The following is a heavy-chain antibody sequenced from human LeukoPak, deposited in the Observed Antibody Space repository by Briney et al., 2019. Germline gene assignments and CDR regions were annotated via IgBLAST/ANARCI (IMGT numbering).Heavy chain of an antibody. CDR1: GYTFTSYG. J-gene: IGHJ3*02. Sequence: ASVKVSCKASGYTFTSYGISWARQAPGQGLEWMGWISAYNGNTNYAQKLQGRVTMTTDTSTSTAYMELRSLRSDDTAVYYCARDKWELPNDAFDIWGQGTMVTVSS. V-gene: IGHV1-18*01. D-gene: IGHD1-26*01. CDR3: ARDKWELPNDAFDI. CDR2: ISAYNGNT.